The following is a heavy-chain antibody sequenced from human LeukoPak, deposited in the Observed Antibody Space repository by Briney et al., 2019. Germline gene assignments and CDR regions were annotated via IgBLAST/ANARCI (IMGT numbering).Heavy chain of an antibody. CDR2: ISYDGSNN. V-gene: IGHV3-30*09. CDR3: ARDLYYDFWSGKGIDY. J-gene: IGHJ4*02. Sequence: GGSLRLSCAASGFTFSNYAMHWVRQASGKGLEWVAVISYDGSNNYYADSVKGRFAISRDNSKNTLYLQMNSLRAEDTAVYYCARDLYYDFWSGKGIDYWGQGTLVTVSS. D-gene: IGHD3-3*01. CDR1: GFTFSNYA.